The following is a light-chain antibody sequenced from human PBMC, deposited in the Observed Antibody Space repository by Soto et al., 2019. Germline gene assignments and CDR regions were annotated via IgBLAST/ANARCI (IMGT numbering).Light chain of an antibody. V-gene: IGLV2-8*01. Sequence: QSALTQPPSASGSHGQSVTISCTGTSSDVGGYNYVSWYKQHPGKATKLLISEVSKRPSGVPDRFSGSTYGNTASLNVSGLQAKDETDYYCSSFAGNNNLVFGGGTKLTLL. CDR1: SSDVGGYNY. CDR3: SSFAGNNNLV. J-gene: IGLJ2*01. CDR2: EVS.